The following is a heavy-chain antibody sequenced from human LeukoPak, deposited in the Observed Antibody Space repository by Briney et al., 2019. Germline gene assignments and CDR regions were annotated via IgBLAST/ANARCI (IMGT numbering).Heavy chain of an antibody. D-gene: IGHD3-10*01. V-gene: IGHV3-23*01. J-gene: IGHJ6*03. Sequence: GGSLRLSCAASGFTFSSYAMSWVRQAPGKGLEWVSAISGSGGSTYYADSVKGRFTISRDNSKNTLYLQMNSLRADDTAVYYCARVVGGSGSHTNYYYYMDVWGKGTTVTVSS. CDR3: ARVVGGSGSHTNYYYYMDV. CDR2: ISGSGGST. CDR1: GFTFSSYA.